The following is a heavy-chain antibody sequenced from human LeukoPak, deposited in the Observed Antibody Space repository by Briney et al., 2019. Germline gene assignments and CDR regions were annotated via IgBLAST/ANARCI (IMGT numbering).Heavy chain of an antibody. CDR1: GGTFSSYA. J-gene: IGHJ6*03. V-gene: IGHV1-69*05. CDR3: ARGALGSSLSYYMDV. D-gene: IGHD6-6*01. CDR2: IIPIFGTA. Sequence: SVKVSCKASGGTFSSYATSWVRQAPGQGLEWMGGIIPIFGTANYAQKFQGRVTITTDESTSTAYMELSSLRSEDTAVYYCARGALGSSLSYYMDVWGKGTTVTVSS.